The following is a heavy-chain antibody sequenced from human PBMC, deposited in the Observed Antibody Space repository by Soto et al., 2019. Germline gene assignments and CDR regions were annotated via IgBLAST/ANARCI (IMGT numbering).Heavy chain of an antibody. V-gene: IGHV3-21*01. J-gene: IGHJ5*02. CDR3: AVTYCGGDCYQGGFDP. CDR2: ISSSSSYI. Sequence: EVQLVESGGGLVKPGGSLRLSCAASGFTFSSYSMNWVRQAPGKGLEWVSSISSSSSYIYYADSVKGRFTISRDNAQNSLYLQMNSLRAADTAVYYCAVTYCGGDCYQGGFDPWGQGTLVTVSS. CDR1: GFTFSSYS. D-gene: IGHD2-21*02.